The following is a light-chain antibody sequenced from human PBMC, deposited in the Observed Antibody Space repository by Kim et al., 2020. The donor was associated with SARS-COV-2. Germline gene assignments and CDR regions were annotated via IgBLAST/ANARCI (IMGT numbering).Light chain of an antibody. V-gene: IGLV2-11*01. CDR3: CSYAGSYTLV. CDR1: SNDFGGYNN. J-gene: IGLJ2*01. Sequence: GQSLTLPVTGTSNDFGGYNNVSWYQQHPGKAPKLMIYDVSKRPSGVPDRFSGSTSGNTASLTISGLQAEDEADYYCCSYAGSYTLVFGGGTQLTVL. CDR2: DVS.